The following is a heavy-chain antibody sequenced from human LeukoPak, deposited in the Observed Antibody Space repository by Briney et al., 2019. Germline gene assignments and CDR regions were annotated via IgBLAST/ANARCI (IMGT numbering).Heavy chain of an antibody. V-gene: IGHV3-11*04. CDR3: ARDPGYCSGGSCQYYYYYYMDV. CDR1: GFTFSDYY. CDR2: ISSSGSTI. J-gene: IGHJ6*03. Sequence: GGSLRLSCAASGFTFSDYYMSWIRQAPGKGLEWLSYISSSGSTIYYADSVKGRFTISRDNAKNSLYLQMNSLRAEDTAVYYCARDPGYCSGGSCQYYYYYYMDVWGKGTTVTVSS. D-gene: IGHD2-15*01.